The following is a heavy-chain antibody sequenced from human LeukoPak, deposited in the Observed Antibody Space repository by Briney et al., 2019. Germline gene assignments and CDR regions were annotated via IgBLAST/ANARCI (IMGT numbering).Heavy chain of an antibody. CDR1: GSTFSSYS. CDR2: IISSDSTI. D-gene: IGHD2-15*01. V-gene: IGHV3-48*01. J-gene: IGHJ4*02. Sequence: GGCLRLSCAASGSTFSSYSMIWVRQAPGKGLEWVSYIISSDSTIYYADSVKGRFTISRDNARNSLYLQMNSLRAEDTAVYYCARGGHHDYWGQGTLVTVSS. CDR3: ARGGHHDY.